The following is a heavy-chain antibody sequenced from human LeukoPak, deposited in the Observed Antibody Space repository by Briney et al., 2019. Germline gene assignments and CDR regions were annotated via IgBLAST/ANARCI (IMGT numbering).Heavy chain of an antibody. D-gene: IGHD2-15*01. Sequence: SGTLSLTCAVSGGSISSSNWWSWVRQPPGKGLEWIGKIYHSGSTNYNPSLKSRVTISVDKSKNQFSLKLSSVTAADTAVYYCARESGVVAAISNWFDPWGQGTLVTVSS. CDR3: ARESGVVAAISNWFDP. CDR1: GGSISSSNW. J-gene: IGHJ5*02. V-gene: IGHV4-4*02. CDR2: IYHSGST.